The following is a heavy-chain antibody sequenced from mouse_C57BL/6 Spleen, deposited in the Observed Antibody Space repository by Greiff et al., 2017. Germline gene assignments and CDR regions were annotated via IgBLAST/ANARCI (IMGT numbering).Heavy chain of an antibody. V-gene: IGHV1-50*01. CDR2: IDPSDSYT. J-gene: IGHJ1*03. CDR1: GYTFTSYW. D-gene: IGHD1-1*01. Sequence: QVQLQQPGAELVKPGASVKLSCKASGYTFTSYWMQWVKQRPGQGLEWIGEIDPSDSYTNYNQKFKGKATLTVDTSSSTAYMQLSSLTSEDSAVYYCARCPHYYGSSYERYFDVWGTGTTVTVSS. CDR3: ARCPHYYGSSYERYFDV.